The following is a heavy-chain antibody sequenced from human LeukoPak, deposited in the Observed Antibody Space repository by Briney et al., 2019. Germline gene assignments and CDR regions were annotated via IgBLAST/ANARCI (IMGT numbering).Heavy chain of an antibody. J-gene: IGHJ4*02. CDR1: GFTFSSYG. D-gene: IGHD3-22*01. Sequence: GGSLRLSCAASGFTFSSYGMHWVRQAPGKGLEWVAVIWYDRSNKYYADSVKGRFTISRDNSKNTLYLQMNSLRAEDTAVYYCAKDFNTYYYDSSLDYWGQGTLVTVSS. CDR3: AKDFNTYYYDSSLDY. CDR2: IWYDRSNK. V-gene: IGHV3-33*06.